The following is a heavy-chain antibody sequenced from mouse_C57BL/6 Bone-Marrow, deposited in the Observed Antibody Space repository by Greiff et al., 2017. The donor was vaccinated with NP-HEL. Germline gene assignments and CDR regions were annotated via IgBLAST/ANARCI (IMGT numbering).Heavy chain of an antibody. Sequence: VQLQQPGAELVKPGASVKMSCKASGYTFTSYWITWVKQRPGQGLEWIGDIYPGSGSTNYNEKFKSKATLTVDTSSSTAYMQLSSLTSEDSAVYYCARDPYDGYYPYYFDYWGQGTTLTVSS. CDR2: IYPGSGST. J-gene: IGHJ2*01. CDR3: ARDPYDGYYPYYFDY. D-gene: IGHD2-3*01. V-gene: IGHV1-55*01. CDR1: GYTFTSYW.